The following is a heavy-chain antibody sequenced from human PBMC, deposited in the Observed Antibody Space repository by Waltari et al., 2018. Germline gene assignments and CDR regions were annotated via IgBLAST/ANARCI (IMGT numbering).Heavy chain of an antibody. J-gene: IGHJ3*02. D-gene: IGHD2-21*02. CDR3: ARQEIIVEVTGDGFDI. CDR1: GGSFSGSY. Sequence: QVQLQQWGAGLLKPSETLSLTCAVYGGSFSGSYSSWIRQPPGKGLEWIGEISHSGTTNYNPSLKSRVTISLDTSKNQFSLKLSSVTAADTAVYYCARQEIIVEVTGDGFDIWGQGTMVTVSS. CDR2: ISHSGTT. V-gene: IGHV4-34*01.